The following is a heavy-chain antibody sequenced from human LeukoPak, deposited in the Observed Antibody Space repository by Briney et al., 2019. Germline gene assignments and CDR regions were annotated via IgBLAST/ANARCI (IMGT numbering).Heavy chain of an antibody. CDR1: GFTFSDYY. D-gene: IGHD6-13*01. CDR3: ARVFGSSSWYPLYLDY. J-gene: IGHJ4*02. CDR2: ITSRGSTK. Sequence: GGSLRLSCAASGFTFSDYYMSWIRQAPGKGVEWASYITSRGSTKYYSDSVKGRFTISRDNAKNSLYLQMDSLRAEDTAVYYCARVFGSSSWYPLYLDYWGQGALVAVSS. V-gene: IGHV3-11*01.